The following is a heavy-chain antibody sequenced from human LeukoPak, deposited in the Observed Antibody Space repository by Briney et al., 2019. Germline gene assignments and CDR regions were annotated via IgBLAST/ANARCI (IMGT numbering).Heavy chain of an antibody. Sequence: SETLSLTCAVSGGSISSGGYSWSWIRQPPGKDLEWIGYMYHSGTTHYNPSLKSRVTISVDRSKSQFSLKLSSVTAADTAVYYCVRGYYYDSSGYWVRAFDIWGQGTMVTVSS. J-gene: IGHJ3*02. V-gene: IGHV4-30-2*01. CDR2: MYHSGTT. D-gene: IGHD3-22*01. CDR3: VRGYYYDSSGYWVRAFDI. CDR1: GGSISSGGYS.